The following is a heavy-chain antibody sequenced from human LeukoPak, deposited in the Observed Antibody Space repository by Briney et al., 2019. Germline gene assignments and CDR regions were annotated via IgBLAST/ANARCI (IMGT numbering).Heavy chain of an antibody. D-gene: IGHD2-15*01. CDR3: ATALYCSGNDCSTRLFDY. Sequence: GGSLRLSCAVSGFTFSRYNINWVRQAPGKGLEWVSSISPTGDYIYYADSVKGRFTISRDNAKNSVSLQMNSLRVEDTAVYYCATALYCSGNDCSTRLFDYWGQGTLVTVSS. CDR1: GFTFSRYN. V-gene: IGHV3-21*01. J-gene: IGHJ4*02. CDR2: ISPTGDYI.